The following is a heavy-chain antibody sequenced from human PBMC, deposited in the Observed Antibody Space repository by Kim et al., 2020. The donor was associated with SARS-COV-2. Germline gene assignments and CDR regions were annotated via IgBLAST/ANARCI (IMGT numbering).Heavy chain of an antibody. V-gene: IGHV3-48*02. CDR3: ARDGRGMYGSGSYYALFDY. Sequence: KGRFTTSRANAKNALYLQMNSLRDDDTAVYYCARDGRGMYGSGSYYALFDYWGQGTLVTVSS. J-gene: IGHJ4*02. D-gene: IGHD3-10*01.